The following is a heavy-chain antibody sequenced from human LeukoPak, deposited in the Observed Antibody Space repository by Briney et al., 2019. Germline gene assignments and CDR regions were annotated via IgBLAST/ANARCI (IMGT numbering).Heavy chain of an antibody. CDR1: GFTLSDYW. J-gene: IGHJ6*02. Sequence: GGSLTLSCAASGFTLSDYWMLWVRQVPGEGLVWVSRIDPDGSTTNYADSVKGRFTTSRDNAKNTLYLQMNSLRAEDTALYYCTRVQAGRSGLMDVWGRGTTVTVSS. CDR3: TRVQAGRSGLMDV. V-gene: IGHV3-74*01. CDR2: IDPDGSTT. D-gene: IGHD2-8*02.